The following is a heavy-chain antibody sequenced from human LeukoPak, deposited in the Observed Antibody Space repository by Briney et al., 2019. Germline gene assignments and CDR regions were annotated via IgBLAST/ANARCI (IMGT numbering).Heavy chain of an antibody. CDR1: GFTFSSYG. J-gene: IGHJ4*02. D-gene: IGHD1-26*01. V-gene: IGHV3-30*02. Sequence: GGSLRLSCAASGFTFSSYGMHWVRQAPGKGLEWVAVIWYDGSNKYYADSVKGRFTISRDNSKNTLYLQMNSLRAEDTALYYCAKDISASGSYDPKFDYWGQGTLVTVSS. CDR2: IWYDGSNK. CDR3: AKDISASGSYDPKFDY.